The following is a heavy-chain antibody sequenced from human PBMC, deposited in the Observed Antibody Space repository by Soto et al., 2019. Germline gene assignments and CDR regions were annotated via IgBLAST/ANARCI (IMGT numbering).Heavy chain of an antibody. CDR3: AREGYGSGSQLSYFYGMDV. V-gene: IGHV4-34*01. J-gene: IGHJ6*02. CDR1: GGSFSGYC. D-gene: IGHD3-10*01. CDR2: INHSGST. Sequence: QVQLQQWGAGLLKPSETLSLTCAVYGGSFSGYCWSWIRQPPGQGLEWIGEINHSGSTNYNPSLKSRVTISVDTSKNQFSLKLSSVTAADTAVYYCAREGYGSGSQLSYFYGMDVWGQGTTVTVSS.